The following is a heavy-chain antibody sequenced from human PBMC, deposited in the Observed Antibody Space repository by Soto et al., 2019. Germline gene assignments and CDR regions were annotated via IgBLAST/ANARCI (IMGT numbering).Heavy chain of an antibody. Sequence: SETLSLTCTVSGGSISSGDYYWSWIRQPPGKGLEWIGYIYYSGTTYYNPSLKSRVTISVDTSKNQFSLKVSSVTAADTAVYYCARALIQLWPHYYYGMDVWGQGTTVTVS. CDR3: ARALIQLWPHYYYGMDV. CDR2: IYYSGTT. V-gene: IGHV4-30-4*01. CDR1: GGSISSGDYY. J-gene: IGHJ6*02. D-gene: IGHD5-18*01.